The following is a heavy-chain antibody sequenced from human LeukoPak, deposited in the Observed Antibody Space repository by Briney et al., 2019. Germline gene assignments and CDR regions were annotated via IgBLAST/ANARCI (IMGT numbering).Heavy chain of an antibody. V-gene: IGHV4-59*11. CDR1: GGSISPLY. CDR3: ARGGVPAKYYFDF. CDR2: IYYSGAT. J-gene: IGHJ4*02. D-gene: IGHD2-2*01. Sequence: KSSETLSLTCTVSGGSISPLYWSWIRQPPGKGLEFIGYIYYSGATNYNPSLTSRVTLSVDTSKNQFSLKLSSVTAADTAVYYCARGGVPAKYYFDFWGQGTLVTASS.